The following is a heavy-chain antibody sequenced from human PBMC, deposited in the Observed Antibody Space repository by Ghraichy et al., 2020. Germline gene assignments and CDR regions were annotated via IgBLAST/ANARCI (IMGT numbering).Heavy chain of an antibody. D-gene: IGHD1/OR15-1a*01. J-gene: IGHJ4*02. V-gene: IGHV4-34*01. Sequence: SETLSLTCAVYGGFFSGYYWSWIRQPPGKGLEWIGEINHSGSTNYNPSLKSRVTISVDTSKNQFSLKLSSVTAADTAVYYCARGSRRAGKTRPGAFDYWGQGTLVTVSS. CDR2: INHSGST. CDR3: ARGSRRAGKTRPGAFDY. CDR1: GGFFSGYY.